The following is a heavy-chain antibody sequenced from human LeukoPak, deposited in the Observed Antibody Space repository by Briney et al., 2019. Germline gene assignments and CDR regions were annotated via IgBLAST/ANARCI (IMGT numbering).Heavy chain of an antibody. J-gene: IGHJ6*02. D-gene: IGHD3-10*01. CDR1: GGTFSSYA. CDR3: ARGSTSPDPGAYYYYGMDV. Sequence: RRASVKVSCKASGGTFSSYAISWVRQAPGQGLEWMGRIIPILGIANYAQKFQGRVTITADKSTSTAYMELSSLRSEDTAVYYCARGSTSPDPGAYYYYGMDVWGQGTTVTVSS. V-gene: IGHV1-69*04. CDR2: IIPILGIA.